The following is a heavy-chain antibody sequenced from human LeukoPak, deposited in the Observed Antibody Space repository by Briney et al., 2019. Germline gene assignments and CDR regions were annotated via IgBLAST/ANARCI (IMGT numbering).Heavy chain of an antibody. J-gene: IGHJ4*02. D-gene: IGHD6-19*01. CDR3: VRVGSVAGSDYLDY. Sequence: PGGSLRLSCVVSGFTFSDHFLDWVRQAPGKGLEWVGRSRNKAKSYTTEYAASVKGRFTISRDDSKNSLYLQMNSLKTEDTAVYYCVRVGSVAGSDYLDYWGQGTLVIVSS. CDR2: SRNKAKSYTT. V-gene: IGHV3-72*01. CDR1: GFTFSDHF.